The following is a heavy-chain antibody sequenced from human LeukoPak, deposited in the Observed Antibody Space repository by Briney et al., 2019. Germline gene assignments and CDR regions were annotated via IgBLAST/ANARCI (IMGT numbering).Heavy chain of an antibody. J-gene: IGHJ4*02. CDR2: ISAYNGNT. V-gene: IGHV1-18*01. D-gene: IGHD1-26*01. CDR3: ARDNQWELRVVPSFDY. CDR1: GYTFTSYG. Sequence: ASVKVSCKASGYTFTSYGISWVRQAPGQGLEWMGWISAYNGNTNHAQKLQGRVTMTTDTSTSTAYMELRSLRSDDTAVYYCARDNQWELRVVPSFDYWGQGTLVTVSS.